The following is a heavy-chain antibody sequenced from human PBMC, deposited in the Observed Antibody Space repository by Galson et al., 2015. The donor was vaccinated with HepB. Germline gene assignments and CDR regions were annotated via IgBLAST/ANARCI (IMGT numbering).Heavy chain of an antibody. CDR1: GFTFSSYA. CDR2: ISSNGGAT. V-gene: IGHV3-64D*09. Sequence: SLRLSCAASGFTFSSYAMHWVRQAPGKGLEYVSSISSNGGATYYAESVKGRFTISRDNSKNTLHLQMSSLRAEDTAVYSCVKEYKNGVYSYGYADYWGLGTLVTVS. CDR3: VKEYKNGVYSYGYADY. D-gene: IGHD5-18*01. J-gene: IGHJ4*02.